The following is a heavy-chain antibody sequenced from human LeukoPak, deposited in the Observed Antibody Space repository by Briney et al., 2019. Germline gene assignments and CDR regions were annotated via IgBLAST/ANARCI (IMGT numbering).Heavy chain of an antibody. V-gene: IGHV4-59*08. D-gene: IGHD5/OR15-5a*01. CDR3: ARHVSSASHVFDI. Sequence: PSETLSLTCTVSGGSLRSYYWSWNRQPPGPGLEWIGYIYHSGSTNYNPSLESRVTMSVDTSKNQFSLKLGSVTDADTAVYFCARHVSSASHVFDIWGQGTMVTVSS. CDR2: IYHSGST. CDR1: GGSLRSYY. J-gene: IGHJ3*02.